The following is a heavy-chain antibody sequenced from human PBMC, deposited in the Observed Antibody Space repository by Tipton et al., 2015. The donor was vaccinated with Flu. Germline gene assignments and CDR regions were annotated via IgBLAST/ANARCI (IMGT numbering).Heavy chain of an antibody. J-gene: IGHJ4*02. CDR2: ISGSGVIT. Sequence: AVSGFTLSSYAMAWVRQAPGKGLERVSGISGSGVITYYADSVKGRFTISRDSSKNTLYLQMNSLRAEDTAVYYCAKGPKVSCTGLVCYYFDYWGQGTLVTVSS. D-gene: IGHD2-8*02. CDR3: AKGPKVSCTGLVCYYFDY. CDR1: GFTLSSYA. V-gene: IGHV3-23*01.